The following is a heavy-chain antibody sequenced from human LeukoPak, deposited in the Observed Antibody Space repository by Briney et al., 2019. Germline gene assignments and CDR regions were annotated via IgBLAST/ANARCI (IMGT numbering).Heavy chain of an antibody. CDR3: ARVMGRYCSSTSCYVDY. Sequence: SGGSLRLSCAASGFTFSSSDMSWVRQAPGKGLEWVSTISNSDGNTYYADSVKGRFTISRDNSKNTLYLQMNSLRAEDTAVYYCARVMGRYCSSTSCYVDYWGQGTLVTVSS. CDR1: GFTFSSSD. J-gene: IGHJ4*02. V-gene: IGHV3-23*01. D-gene: IGHD2-2*01. CDR2: ISNSDGNT.